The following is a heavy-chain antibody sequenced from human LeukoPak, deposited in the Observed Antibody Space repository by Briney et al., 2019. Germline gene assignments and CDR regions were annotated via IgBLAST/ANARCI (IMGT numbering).Heavy chain of an antibody. D-gene: IGHD4/OR15-4a*01. CDR2: TYYRSKWYN. CDR3: ARGLWAIHNYYYYYYMDV. J-gene: IGHJ6*03. Sequence: SQTLSLTCAISGDSVSSNSAAWNWIRQSPSRGLEWLGRTYYRSKWYNDYAVSVKSRITINPETSKNQFSLQLNSVTPEDTAVYYCARGLWAIHNYYYYYYMDVWGKGSTVTVSS. V-gene: IGHV6-1*01. CDR1: GDSVSSNSAA.